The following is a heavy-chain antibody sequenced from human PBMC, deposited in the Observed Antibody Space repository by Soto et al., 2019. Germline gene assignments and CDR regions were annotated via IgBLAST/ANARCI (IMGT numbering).Heavy chain of an antibody. D-gene: IGHD3-22*01. CDR3: AREWFHSPGH. Sequence: EVQLVESGGGLVQPGGSLSLSCAASGFTFSSYWMHWVRQAPGEGLVWVAHINTDGSSTTYADSVKGRFTVSRDNAKNTLFLQTDSLRAEDTAFYYGAREWFHSPGHWGQGTLVTVSS. V-gene: IGHV3-74*01. CDR2: INTDGSST. J-gene: IGHJ4*02. CDR1: GFTFSSYW.